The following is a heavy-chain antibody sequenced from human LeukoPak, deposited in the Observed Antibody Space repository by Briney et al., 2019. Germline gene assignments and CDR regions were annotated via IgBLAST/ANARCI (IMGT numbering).Heavy chain of an antibody. V-gene: IGHV4-34*01. Sequence: SETLSLTCAVYGGSFSGYYWSWIRQPPGKGLEWIGEINHSGSTNYNPSLKSRVTISVDTSKNQFSLKLSSVTAADTAVYYCARPRSSGYDYWGQGTTVTVSS. J-gene: IGHJ4*03. CDR3: ARPRSSGYDY. CDR2: INHSGST. D-gene: IGHD3-22*01. CDR1: GGSFSGYY.